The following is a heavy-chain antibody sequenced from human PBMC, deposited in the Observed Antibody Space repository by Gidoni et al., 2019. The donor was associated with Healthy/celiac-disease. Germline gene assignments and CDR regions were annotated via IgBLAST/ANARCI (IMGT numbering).Heavy chain of an antibody. J-gene: IGHJ5*02. CDR3: ARVSSVDGVVVPAAKTGVYWFDP. D-gene: IGHD2-2*01. CDR2: ISSSSSDT. CDR1: GFTFSDYY. Sequence: QVQLVESGGGLVKPGGSLRLPCAASGFTFSDYYMSGIRQAPGKGLEWVSYISSSSSDTNYADSVKGRFTISRDNAKNSLYLQMNSLRAEDTAVYYCARVSSVDGVVVPAAKTGVYWFDPWGQGTLVTVSS. V-gene: IGHV3-11*06.